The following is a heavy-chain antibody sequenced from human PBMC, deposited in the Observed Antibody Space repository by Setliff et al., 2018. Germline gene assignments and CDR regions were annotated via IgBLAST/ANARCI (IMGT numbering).Heavy chain of an antibody. Sequence: SVKVSCKASGGTFRTDGFSWVRQAPGQGLEWMGRIIPVFGTAKYAQKFQGTVTITADESTTTAYMELRSLGTEDTAIYYCARDTRDRYDNSGHYLSLDYWGQGTLVTVSS. CDR3: ARDTRDRYDNSGHYLSLDY. CDR2: IIPVFGTA. J-gene: IGHJ4*02. CDR1: GGTFRTDG. V-gene: IGHV1-69*13. D-gene: IGHD3-22*01.